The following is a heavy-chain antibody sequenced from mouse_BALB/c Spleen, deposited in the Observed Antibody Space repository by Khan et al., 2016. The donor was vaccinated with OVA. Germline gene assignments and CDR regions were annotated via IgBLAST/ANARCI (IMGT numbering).Heavy chain of an antibody. CDR2: ISPGGDNT. J-gene: IGHJ3*01. Sequence: QIQLVQSGAELARPGASVKLSCKASGYTFTDYYINWMRQRTGQGLEWIGEISPGGDNTYYNEKFKGKATLTADKSSSTAYMQLSSLTSEDSAVYFCAREWAAWFPYWGQGTLVTVSA. V-gene: IGHV1-77*01. CDR3: AREWAAWFPY. CDR1: GYTFTDYY.